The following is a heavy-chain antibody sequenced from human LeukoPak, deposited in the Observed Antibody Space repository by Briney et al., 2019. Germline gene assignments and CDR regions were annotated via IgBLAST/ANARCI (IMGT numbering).Heavy chain of an antibody. Sequence: GGSLRLSCAASGFTFSSFAMSWVRQAPGKGLEWVSAISGSGITTYYAGSVKGRFAISRDNSINTLYLQMSSLTDEDTAVYYCAKDLRFGGQGTLVTVSS. CDR2: ISGSGITT. J-gene: IGHJ4*02. V-gene: IGHV3-23*01. CDR1: GFTFSSFA. CDR3: AKDLRF. D-gene: IGHD3-3*01.